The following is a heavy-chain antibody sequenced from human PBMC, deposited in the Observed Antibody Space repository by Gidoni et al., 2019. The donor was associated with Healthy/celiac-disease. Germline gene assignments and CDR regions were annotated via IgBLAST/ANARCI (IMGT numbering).Heavy chain of an antibody. D-gene: IGHD4-17*01. CDR2: ISGSGGST. CDR1: GFTFSSYA. J-gene: IGHJ4*02. Sequence: ALVQPGGSLRISCASSGFTFSSYAMSGVRQAPGKGLEWVSAISGSGGSTYYADSVKGRFTSSRDNSKNTLYLQMNSLRAEDTAVYYCAPLRVGYGDPFDYWGQGTLVTVSS. V-gene: IGHV3-23*01. CDR3: APLRVGYGDPFDY.